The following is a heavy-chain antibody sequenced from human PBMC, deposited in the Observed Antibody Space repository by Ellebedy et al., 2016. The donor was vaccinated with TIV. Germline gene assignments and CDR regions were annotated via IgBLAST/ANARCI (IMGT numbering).Heavy chain of an antibody. D-gene: IGHD4-23*01. Sequence: GESLKISCAASGLTFSSHAMSWVRQAPGKGMEWVSSITESGGNTYYADSVKGPFTISRDNSKDTLFLQMNSLRAEDTAIYFCSRDTVGVGPAFDVWGQGTMVTVSS. CDR2: ITESGGNT. V-gene: IGHV3-23*01. CDR3: SRDTVGVGPAFDV. J-gene: IGHJ3*01. CDR1: GLTFSSHA.